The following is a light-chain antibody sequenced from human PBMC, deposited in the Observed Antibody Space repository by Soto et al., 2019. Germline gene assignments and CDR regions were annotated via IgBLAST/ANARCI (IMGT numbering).Light chain of an antibody. J-gene: IGLJ3*02. V-gene: IGLV1-40*01. CDR2: GNS. CDR3: QSYDTTLSGLV. CDR1: NIGAAYD. Sequence: QSVLAQPPSVSGAPGQRVTISCSNIGAAYDVHWYQQLPGTAPKLLIFGNSRRPSGVPDRFSGAKSGTSASLAITGLQAEDEADYYCQSYDTTLSGLVFGGGTKLTVL.